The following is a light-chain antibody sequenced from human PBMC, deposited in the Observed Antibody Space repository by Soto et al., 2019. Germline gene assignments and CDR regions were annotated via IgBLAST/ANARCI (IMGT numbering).Light chain of an antibody. CDR1: QSIANY. CDR3: QKYNTAPFT. V-gene: IGKV1-27*01. CDR2: AAS. Sequence: DIQMTQSPSSLSASVGDRVTITCRARQSIANYLAWYQQKPGKVPKLLIYAASILKSGVPSRFSGSQYGTDFTLTISSLQPEDVATYYCQKYNTAPFTFGPGTKVDVK. J-gene: IGKJ3*01.